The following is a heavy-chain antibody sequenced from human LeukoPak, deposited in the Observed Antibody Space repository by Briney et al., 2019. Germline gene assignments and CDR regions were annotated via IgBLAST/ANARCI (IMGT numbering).Heavy chain of an antibody. CDR1: GCTFSSYA. V-gene: IGHV1-69*04. J-gene: IGHJ6*02. CDR3: ARDLRGYGMDV. Sequence: SVNVSCNASGCTFSSYAISWVRQPPGQGLEWVGRMIPILGIENYAQKFQGRVTITADKSTSTAYMELSSLRSEDAAVYYCARDLRGYGMDVWGQGTTVTVSS. CDR2: MIPILGIE. D-gene: IGHD3-10*01.